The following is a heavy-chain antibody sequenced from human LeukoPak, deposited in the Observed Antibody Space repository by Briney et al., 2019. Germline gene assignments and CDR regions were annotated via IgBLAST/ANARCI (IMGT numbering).Heavy chain of an antibody. D-gene: IGHD3-10*01. V-gene: IGHV4-34*01. J-gene: IGHJ4*02. CDR2: INHSGST. CDR1: GGSFSGYY. CDR3: AKSFRGYFDY. Sequence: SETLSLTCAVYGGSFSGYYWGWIRQPPGKGLEWIGEINHSGSTNYNPSLKSRVTISVDTSKNQFSLKLSSVTAADTAVYYCAKSFRGYFDYWGQGTLVTVSS.